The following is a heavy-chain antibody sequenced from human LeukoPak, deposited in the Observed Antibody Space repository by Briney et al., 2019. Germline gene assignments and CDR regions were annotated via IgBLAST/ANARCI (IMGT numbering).Heavy chain of an antibody. CDR3: ARGGYSRDNWFDR. CDR1: GFTFSSYA. J-gene: IGHJ5*02. CDR2: ISYDGSNK. D-gene: IGHD6-13*01. V-gene: IGHV3-30-3*01. Sequence: GGSLRLSCAASGFTFSSYAMHWVRQAPGKGLEWVAVISYDGSNKYYADSVKGRFTISRDNSKNTLYLQMNSLRAEDTAVYYCARGGYSRDNWFDRWGQGTLVTVSS.